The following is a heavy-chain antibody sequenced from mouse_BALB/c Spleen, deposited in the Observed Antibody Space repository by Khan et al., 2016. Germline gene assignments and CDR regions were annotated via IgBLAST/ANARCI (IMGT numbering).Heavy chain of an antibody. D-gene: IGHD4-1*01. CDR3: ARRSGYYAMDY. Sequence: VQLQESGPGLVAPSQSLSITCTVSGFSLTSYGVHWVRQPPGKGLEWLGVIWAGGSTNYNSALMSRLSISKDNSKSQVFLKMNSLQTDDTAMYYCARRSGYYAMDYWGQGTSVTVSS. CDR1: GFSLTSYG. CDR2: IWAGGST. J-gene: IGHJ4*01. V-gene: IGHV2-9*02.